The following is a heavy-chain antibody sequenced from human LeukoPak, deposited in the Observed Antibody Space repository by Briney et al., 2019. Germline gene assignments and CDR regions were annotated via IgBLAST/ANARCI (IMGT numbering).Heavy chain of an antibody. J-gene: IGHJ4*02. V-gene: IGHV1-18*01. CDR2: ISAYNGDT. D-gene: IGHD3-10*01. Sequence: GASVKVPCKASGYMFSNYGITWVRQAPGQGLEWMGWISAYNGDTNYPQKFQGRVTMTTDTSTSTAYMELRSLRSDDRAMYYCARGLITPFEYWGQGTLVTVSS. CDR1: GYMFSNYG. CDR3: ARGLITPFEY.